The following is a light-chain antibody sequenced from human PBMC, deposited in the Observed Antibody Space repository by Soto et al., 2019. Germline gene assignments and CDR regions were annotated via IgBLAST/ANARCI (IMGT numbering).Light chain of an antibody. CDR2: AAS. CDR3: QQAISFPIT. V-gene: IGKV1-12*01. CDR1: QGISTY. J-gene: IGKJ5*01. Sequence: DIQMTQSPSSVSASIGDRVSITCRASQGISTYLGWYQQKPGKAPKLLIYAASSLQTGVPSRFSGSGSGTDFTLTISSLQPEDFGTYYCQQAISFPITFGQGTRREIK.